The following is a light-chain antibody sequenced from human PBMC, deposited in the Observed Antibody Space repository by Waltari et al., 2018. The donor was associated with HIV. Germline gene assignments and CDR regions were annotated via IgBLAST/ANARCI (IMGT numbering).Light chain of an antibody. V-gene: IGKV3-15*01. Sequence: VMTHSPATLSVSPGGRAPLSCRASQPILSDLAWYHQKPCQPPRRLIYGASTRATGVPDRFSGSGSGTEFTLTISRLQSEDFGVYYCQQYKHWPLTFGQGTRVEIK. CDR3: QQYKHWPLT. CDR1: QPILSD. J-gene: IGKJ1*01. CDR2: GAS.